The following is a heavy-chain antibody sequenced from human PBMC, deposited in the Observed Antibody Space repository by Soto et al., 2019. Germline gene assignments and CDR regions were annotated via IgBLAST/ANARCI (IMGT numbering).Heavy chain of an antibody. Sequence: GGSLRLSCAASGFTFSSYGMHWVRQAPGKGLEWVAVISYDGSNKYYADSVKGRFTISRDNSKNTLYLQMNSLRAEDTAVYYCSTYCGGDCNHVCGQGTTVTVSS. J-gene: IGHJ6*02. D-gene: IGHD2-21*02. V-gene: IGHV3-30*03. CDR2: ISYDGSNK. CDR3: STYCGGDCNHV. CDR1: GFTFSSYG.